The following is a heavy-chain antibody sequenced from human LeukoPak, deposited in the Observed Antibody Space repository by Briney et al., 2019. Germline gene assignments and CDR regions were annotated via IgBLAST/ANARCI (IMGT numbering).Heavy chain of an antibody. J-gene: IGHJ3*02. D-gene: IGHD2-2*01. V-gene: IGHV1-2*02. Sequence: ASVKVSCKASGYTFTGYYMHWVRQAPGQGLEWMGWINPNSGGTNYAQKFQGRVTMTRDTSISTAYMELSRLRSDDTAVYYCARGYCSSTSCSRLDDAFDIWGQGTMVTVSS. CDR3: ARGYCSSTSCSRLDDAFDI. CDR2: INPNSGGT. CDR1: GYTFTGYY.